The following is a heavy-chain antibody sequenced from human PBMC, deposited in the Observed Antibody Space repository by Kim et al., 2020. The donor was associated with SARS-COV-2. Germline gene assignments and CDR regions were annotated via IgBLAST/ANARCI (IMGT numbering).Heavy chain of an antibody. V-gene: IGHV3-11*01. Sequence: GGSLRLSCEVSGFTFSDCYMTWIRQAPGKGLEWLSYINNRGSYMQYADSVRGRFTISRDNAKNSVYLQMNSLTVEGTAVYYCARARGLGLGGWFDPWGQGTLVTVSS. D-gene: IGHD3-16*01. CDR1: GFTFSDCY. CDR3: ARARGLGLGGWFDP. CDR2: INNRGSYM. J-gene: IGHJ5*02.